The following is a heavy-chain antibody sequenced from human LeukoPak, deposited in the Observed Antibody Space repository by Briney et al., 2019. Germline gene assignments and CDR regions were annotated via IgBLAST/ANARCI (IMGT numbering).Heavy chain of an antibody. D-gene: IGHD2-8*02. CDR3: ARVICTGGSCFQSDY. Sequence: GGSLRLSCTASGFIFSNFEMNWVRQAPGKGLQWVAYIDSGATSEYYADSVKGRFTISRDNAKNSLYLQMNSLGVQDTAIYYCARVICTGGSCFQSDYWGQGTLVTVSS. J-gene: IGHJ4*02. CDR1: GFIFSNFE. V-gene: IGHV3-48*03. CDR2: IDSGATSE.